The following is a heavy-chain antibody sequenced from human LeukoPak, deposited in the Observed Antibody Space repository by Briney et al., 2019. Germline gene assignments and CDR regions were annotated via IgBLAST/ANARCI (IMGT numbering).Heavy chain of an antibody. J-gene: IGHJ6*03. Sequence: GASVEVSCKASGYTFTSYDINWVRQATGQGLEWMGWMNPNSGNTGYAQKFQGRVTMTRNTSISTAYMELSSLRSEDTAVYYCARGLLDFWSGYYTDYYYYYYMDVWGKGTTVTVSS. V-gene: IGHV1-8*01. CDR1: GYTFTSYD. D-gene: IGHD3-3*01. CDR2: MNPNSGNT. CDR3: ARGLLDFWSGYYTDYYYYYYMDV.